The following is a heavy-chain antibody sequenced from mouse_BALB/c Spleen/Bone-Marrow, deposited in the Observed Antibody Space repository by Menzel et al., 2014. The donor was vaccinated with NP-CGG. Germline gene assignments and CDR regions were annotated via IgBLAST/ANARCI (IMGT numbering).Heavy chain of an antibody. V-gene: IGHV14-3*02. D-gene: IGHD2-14*01. CDR2: IDPANGNT. CDR1: GFNIKDTY. Sequence: EVQLQQSGAELVKPGASVKLSCTASGFNIKDTYMHWVKQRPEQGLEWIGRIDPANGNTKYDPKFQGKATITADTSSNTAYLQLSSLASDDTSFYYCARYRYGWCFDVWGAGTTVTVSA. CDR3: ARYRYGWCFDV. J-gene: IGHJ1*01.